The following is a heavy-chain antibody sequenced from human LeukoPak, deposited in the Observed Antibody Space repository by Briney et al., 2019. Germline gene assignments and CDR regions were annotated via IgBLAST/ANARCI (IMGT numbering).Heavy chain of an antibody. Sequence: ASVKVSCKASGYTFTSSGFTWVRQAPGRGLEWVGWISAYNGNTYFAPKFEGRLTMTTETSTSTAYMERRHLKSDDTAVYYCARVVYADNDYWGQGTLVIVSS. CDR2: ISAYNGNT. CDR3: ARVVYADNDY. J-gene: IGHJ4*02. D-gene: IGHD2-8*01. CDR1: GYTFTSSG. V-gene: IGHV1-18*01.